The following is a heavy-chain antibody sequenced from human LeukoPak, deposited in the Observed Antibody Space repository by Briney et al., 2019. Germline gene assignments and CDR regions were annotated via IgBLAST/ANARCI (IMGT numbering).Heavy chain of an antibody. Sequence: SETLSLTCTVSGYSISSGYYGGWIRQPPGKGLEGIGSIYHSGSTYYNPSLKGRVTISVDTSKNQFSLKLSSVTAADTAVYYCARDISSGWLEEGGDYWGQGTLVTVSS. V-gene: IGHV4-38-2*02. CDR1: GYSISSGYY. CDR2: IYHSGST. CDR3: ARDISSGWLEEGGDY. D-gene: IGHD6-19*01. J-gene: IGHJ4*02.